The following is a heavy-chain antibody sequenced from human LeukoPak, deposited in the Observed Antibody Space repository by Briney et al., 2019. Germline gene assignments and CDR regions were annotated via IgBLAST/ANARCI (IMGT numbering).Heavy chain of an antibody. V-gene: IGHV3-11*01. CDR3: ARASRLLPR. Sequence: GGSLRLSCAASGFTFSDYYMNWIRQAPGKGLEWVSSIGTSGRAIYYADSVKGRFTISRDNDKNSLYLQMNSLRADDTAVYYCARASRLLPRWGQGTLVTVSS. J-gene: IGHJ4*02. CDR2: IGTSGRAI. CDR1: GFTFSDYY. D-gene: IGHD2-15*01.